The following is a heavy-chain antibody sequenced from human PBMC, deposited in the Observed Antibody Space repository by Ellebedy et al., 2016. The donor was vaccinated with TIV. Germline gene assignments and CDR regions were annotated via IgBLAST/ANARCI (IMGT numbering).Heavy chain of an antibody. Sequence: ASVKVSXXASGGTFSSYAISWVRQAPGQGLEWMGGIIPIFGTANYAQKFQGRVTITADKSTSTAYMELSSLRSEDTAVYYCEYGRSTVTLSYYYYGMDVWGQGTTVTVSS. V-gene: IGHV1-69*06. J-gene: IGHJ6*02. CDR2: IIPIFGTA. CDR3: EYGRSTVTLSYYYYGMDV. D-gene: IGHD4-17*01. CDR1: GGTFSSYA.